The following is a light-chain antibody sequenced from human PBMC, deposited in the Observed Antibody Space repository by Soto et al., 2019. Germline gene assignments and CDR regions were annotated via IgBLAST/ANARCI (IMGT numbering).Light chain of an antibody. CDR3: QAYDSSLSGGV. V-gene: IGLV1-40*01. CDR1: SSNIGAGYD. J-gene: IGLJ3*02. CDR2: GNS. Sequence: QSVLTQPHSVSGAPGQRVTISCTGSSSNIGAGYDVHWYQQLPGTAPKLLISGNSNRPSGVPDRFSGSKSGTSASLAITGLQAEDEADYYCQAYDSSLSGGVFGGGTKLTVL.